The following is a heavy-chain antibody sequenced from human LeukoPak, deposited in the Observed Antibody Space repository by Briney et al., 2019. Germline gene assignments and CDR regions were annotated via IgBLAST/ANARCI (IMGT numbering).Heavy chain of an antibody. J-gene: IGHJ3*02. Sequence: GGSLRLSCAASGFTFDDYAMHRVRHAPGKRPECVSGISWNSGSIDYADSVKGRFTISRDNAKNSLYLQTNSLRAEDMALYYCAKDEFVASDFTGAFDIWGQGTMVTVPS. CDR2: ISWNSGSI. D-gene: IGHD2-8*02. V-gene: IGHV3-9*03. CDR1: GFTFDDYA. CDR3: AKDEFVASDFTGAFDI.